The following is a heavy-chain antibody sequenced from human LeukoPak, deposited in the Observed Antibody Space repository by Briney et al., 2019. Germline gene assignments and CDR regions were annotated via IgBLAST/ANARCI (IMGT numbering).Heavy chain of an antibody. CDR1: GFTFSGSA. D-gene: IGHD6-19*01. J-gene: IGHJ4*02. V-gene: IGHV3-73*01. CDR2: IRSKANSYAT. CDR3: AEHSGDSSAWYGSRFDY. Sequence: GGSLRLSCAASGFTFSGSAMHWVRQASGKGLEWVGRIRSKANSYATAYAASVKGRFTISRDNSKNTLYLQMNSLRAEDTAVYYCAEHSGDSSAWYGSRFDYWGQGTLVTVSS.